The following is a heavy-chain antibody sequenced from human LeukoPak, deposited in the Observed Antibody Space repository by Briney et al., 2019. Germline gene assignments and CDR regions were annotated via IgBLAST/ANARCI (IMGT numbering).Heavy chain of an antibody. D-gene: IGHD1-26*01. CDR3: PRDAQYSGSYRVQDF. CDR1: GFTFSSYA. CDR2: ISYDGSNK. Sequence: PGGSLRLSCAASGFTFSSYAMHWVRQAPGKGLEWVAVISYDGSNKYYADSVKGRFTTSRDNSKNTLYLQMNSLRAEDTAVYYCPRDAQYSGSYRVQDFRGQGALVIVSS. V-gene: IGHV3-30-3*01. J-gene: IGHJ4*02.